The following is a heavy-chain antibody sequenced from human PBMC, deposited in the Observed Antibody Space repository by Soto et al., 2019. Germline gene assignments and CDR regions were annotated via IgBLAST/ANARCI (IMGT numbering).Heavy chain of an antibody. CDR2: ISVTGGRT. J-gene: IGHJ3*02. D-gene: IGHD6-13*01. CDR1: GFTFSSYT. V-gene: IGHV3-23*01. CDR3: AKAGGYMYEGFDI. Sequence: QPGGSLRLSCAASGFTFSSYTMTWVRQAPGKGLEWVSGISVTGGRTYYADSVKGRFTISRDDSKNTLSLEINSLRGDDTAVYYCAKAGGYMYEGFDIWGQGTMVTVSS.